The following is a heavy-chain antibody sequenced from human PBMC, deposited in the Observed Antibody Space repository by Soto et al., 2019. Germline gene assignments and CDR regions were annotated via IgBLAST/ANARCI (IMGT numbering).Heavy chain of an antibody. J-gene: IGHJ6*02. D-gene: IGHD5-18*01. V-gene: IGHV3-15*07. Sequence: GGSLRLSCAASGFTFSNAWMNWVRQAPGKGLEWVGRIKSKTDGGTTDYAAPVKGRFTISRDDSKNTLYLQMNSLKTEDTAVYYCTTALQKRWIQLAYYGMDVWGQGTTVTVSS. CDR1: GFTFSNAW. CDR2: IKSKTDGGTT. CDR3: TTALQKRWIQLAYYGMDV.